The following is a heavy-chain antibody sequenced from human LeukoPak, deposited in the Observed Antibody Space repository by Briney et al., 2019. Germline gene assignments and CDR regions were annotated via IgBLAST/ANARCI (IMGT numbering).Heavy chain of an antibody. CDR3: ARGGRYYYGNWFDP. J-gene: IGHJ5*02. V-gene: IGHV4-31*03. CDR2: IYYSGST. D-gene: IGHD3-10*01. CDR1: GGSISSGGYY. Sequence: SQTLSLTCTVSGGSISSGGYYWSWIRQHPGKGLEWIGYIYYSGSTYYNPSLKSRVTISVDASRNQFSLKLSSVTAADMAVYYCARGGRYYYGNWFDPWGQGTLVTVSS.